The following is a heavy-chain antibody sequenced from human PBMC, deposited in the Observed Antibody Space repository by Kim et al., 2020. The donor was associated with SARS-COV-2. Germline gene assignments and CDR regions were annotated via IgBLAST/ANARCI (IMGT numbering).Heavy chain of an antibody. Sequence: GGSLRLSCAASGFTFSSYAMHWVRQAPGKGLEWVAVISYDGSNKYYVDSVKGRFTISRDNSKYTLYLQMNSLRAEDTAVYYCARDRDSSSWYYGMDVWGQGTTVTVSS. CDR3: ARDRDSSSWYYGMDV. D-gene: IGHD6-13*01. V-gene: IGHV3-30*04. J-gene: IGHJ6*02. CDR1: GFTFSSYA. CDR2: ISYDGSNK.